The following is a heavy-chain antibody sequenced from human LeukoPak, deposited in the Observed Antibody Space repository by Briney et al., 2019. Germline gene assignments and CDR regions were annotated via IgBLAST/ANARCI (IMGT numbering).Heavy chain of an antibody. Sequence: PGGSLRLSCAASGFTFSNAWMSWVRQAPGKGLEWVGRIKSKTDGGTTDYAAPVKGRFTISRDDSKNTLYLQMNSLKTEDTAVYYCAKDYYGSGSHSSPIYFDYWGQGTLVTVSS. D-gene: IGHD3-10*01. CDR1: GFTFSNAW. CDR3: AKDYYGSGSHSSPIYFDY. V-gene: IGHV3-15*01. J-gene: IGHJ4*02. CDR2: IKSKTDGGTT.